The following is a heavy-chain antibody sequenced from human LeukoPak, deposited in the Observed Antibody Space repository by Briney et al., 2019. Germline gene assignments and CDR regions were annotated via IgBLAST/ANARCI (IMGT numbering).Heavy chain of an antibody. CDR1: GYTFTSYY. V-gene: IGHV1-46*01. Sequence: ASVKVSCKASGYTFTSYYMHWVRQAPGQGLEWMGIIDPSGGSTSYAQKFQGRVTMTRDTSTSTVYMELSSLRSEDTAVYCCARRSCWGSSTSCLRANWFDPWGQGTLVTVSS. D-gene: IGHD2-2*01. J-gene: IGHJ5*02. CDR3: ARRSCWGSSTSCLRANWFDP. CDR2: IDPSGGST.